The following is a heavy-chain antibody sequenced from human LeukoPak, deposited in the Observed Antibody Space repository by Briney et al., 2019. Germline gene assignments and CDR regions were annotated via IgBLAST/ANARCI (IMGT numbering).Heavy chain of an antibody. D-gene: IGHD6-13*01. CDR1: GGSLSSSSYY. CDR2: SYYSGST. CDR3: ARGDSSSWYIEYYFDY. J-gene: IGHJ4*02. Sequence: SETLSLTCTVSGGSLSSSSYYWGWLRQPPGKGLEWVGSSYYSGSTYYNPSLKSRVTISVDTSKNQFSLKLSSVTAADTAVYYCARGDSSSWYIEYYFDYWGQGTLVTVSS. V-gene: IGHV4-39*07.